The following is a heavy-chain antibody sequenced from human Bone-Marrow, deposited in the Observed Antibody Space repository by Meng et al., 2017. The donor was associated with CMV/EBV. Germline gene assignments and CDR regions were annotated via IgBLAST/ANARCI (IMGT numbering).Heavy chain of an antibody. J-gene: IGHJ6*02. CDR1: GFIFSSYA. Sequence: GESLKICCAACGFIFSSYAMNWVRQAPGKGLEWVATISGSGGTIYYAGSVKGRFTISRDNSKNTVYLQMSSLTAEDTAVYYCAKDLGDYDISGCYRDYCGMDVWGQGTTVTVSS. CDR2: ISGSGGTI. D-gene: IGHD3-22*01. CDR3: AKDLGDYDISGCYRDYCGMDV. V-gene: IGHV3-23*01.